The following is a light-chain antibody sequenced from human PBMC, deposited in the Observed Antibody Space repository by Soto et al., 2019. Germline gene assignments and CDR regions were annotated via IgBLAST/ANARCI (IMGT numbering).Light chain of an antibody. V-gene: IGKV3-15*01. CDR1: QSVSNN. CDR2: YAS. J-gene: IGKJ5*01. Sequence: EIMMTQSPATLSVSPGERATLSCRASQSVSNNLAWYQQRPGQAPRLLVYYASTRATGIPARFSGSGSGTEFTLTISSLQAEDFALYYCQQYNDWPPITFGQGTRLEIK. CDR3: QQYNDWPPIT.